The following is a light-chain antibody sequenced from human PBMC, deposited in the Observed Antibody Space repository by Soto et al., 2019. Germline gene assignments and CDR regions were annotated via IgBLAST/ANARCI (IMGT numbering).Light chain of an antibody. V-gene: IGKV2-30*02. CDR1: QSLVHSDGIAY. CDR2: KVS. Sequence: VVMTQSALSMPVTLGQPASISCRSNQSLVHSDGIAYFSWFQQRPGRSPRRXXYKVSNRDSGVPARFSGNGSGTDFALKISRVEPEDVGVYDGMQGTHWPITFGQGTRLEIK. CDR3: MQGTHWPIT. J-gene: IGKJ5*01.